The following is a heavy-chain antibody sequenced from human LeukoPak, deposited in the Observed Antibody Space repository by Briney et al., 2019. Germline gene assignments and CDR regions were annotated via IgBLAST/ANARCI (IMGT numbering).Heavy chain of an antibody. CDR1: GYTFTSYY. CDR3: ARVAAEVVGVPGPIGFGWLRRDYYYMDV. V-gene: IGHV1-46*01. D-gene: IGHD2-2*02. Sequence: ASVKVSCKASGYTFTSYYMHWVRQAPGEGLEWMGIINPSGGSTSYAQKFQGRVTMTRDMSTSTVYMELSSLRSEDTSVYYCARVAAEVVGVPGPIGFGWLRRDYYYMDVWGKGTTVTVSS. J-gene: IGHJ6*03. CDR2: INPSGGST.